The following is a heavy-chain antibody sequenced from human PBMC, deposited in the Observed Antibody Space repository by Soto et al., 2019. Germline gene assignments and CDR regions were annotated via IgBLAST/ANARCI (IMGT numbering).Heavy chain of an antibody. J-gene: IGHJ4*02. D-gene: IGHD6-19*01. V-gene: IGHV5-51*01. CDR2: IYPRDSDT. Sequence: HGESLKISXKVSGDSFTGFWGGGVRQVPGKGLEWLGSIYPRDSDTSYSPSFQGQVTISADKSLSTAYLQWNSLQASDTAIYYCTRQHPXXXRVWYTWGQGTLVTVSS. CDR1: GDSFTGFW. CDR3: TRQHPXXXRVWYT.